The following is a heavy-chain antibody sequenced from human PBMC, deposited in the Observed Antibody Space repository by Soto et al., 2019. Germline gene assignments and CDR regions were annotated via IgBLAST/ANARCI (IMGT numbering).Heavy chain of an antibody. CDR3: ARNFYGSGSYYIDY. CDR2: IIPIFGTA. V-gene: IGHV1-69*12. J-gene: IGHJ4*02. D-gene: IGHD3-10*01. CDR1: GGTFRSFA. Sequence: QGQLVQSGAEVKKPGSSVKVSCEASGGTFRSFAISWVRQAPGQGLEWMGRIIPIFGTADYAQKFQGRVTITADASTSTAYMELSSLRSEDTAVYYCARNFYGSGSYYIDYWGQGTLVTVSS.